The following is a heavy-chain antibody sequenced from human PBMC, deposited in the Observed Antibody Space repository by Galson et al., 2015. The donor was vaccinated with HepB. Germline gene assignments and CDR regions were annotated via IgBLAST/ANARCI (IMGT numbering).Heavy chain of an antibody. V-gene: IGHV1-69*13. Sequence: SVKVSCKASGGTFSSYAISWVRQAPGQGLEWMGGIIPIFGTANYAQKFQGRVTITADESTSTAYMELSSLRSEDTAVYYCARGLRDCSGGSCYYFDYWGQGTLVTVSS. D-gene: IGHD2-15*01. CDR1: GGTFSSYA. J-gene: IGHJ4*02. CDR2: IIPIFGTA. CDR3: ARGLRDCSGGSCYYFDY.